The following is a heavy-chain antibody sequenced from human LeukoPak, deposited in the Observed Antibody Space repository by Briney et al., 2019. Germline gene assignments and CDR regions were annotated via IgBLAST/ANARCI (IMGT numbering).Heavy chain of an antibody. CDR1: GYTFTSYY. J-gene: IGHJ6*02. V-gene: IGHV1-46*01. CDR2: INPSDGST. Sequence: ASVKVSCKASGYTFTSYYMHWVRQAPGQGLEWMGIINPSDGSTSYAQKFQGRVTMTRDTSTSTVYMELSSLRSEDTAVYYCARSGGLLAGSDYYYYGMDVWGQGTTVTVSS. D-gene: IGHD6-19*01. CDR3: ARSGGLLAGSDYYYYGMDV.